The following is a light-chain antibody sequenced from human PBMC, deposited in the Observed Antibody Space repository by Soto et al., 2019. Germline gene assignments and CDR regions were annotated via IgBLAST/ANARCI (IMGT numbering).Light chain of an antibody. CDR3: QHRGKWPRT. Sequence: EIVLTQSPATLSLSPGERATLSCRASQSVGSYLAWYQQKPGQAPRLLIYGTSNRATGIPGRFSGSGSETHFTLTISSLEPEDCGVYYCQHRGKWPRTFGKGTKLEIK. CDR1: QSVGSY. V-gene: IGKV3-11*01. CDR2: GTS. J-gene: IGKJ2*01.